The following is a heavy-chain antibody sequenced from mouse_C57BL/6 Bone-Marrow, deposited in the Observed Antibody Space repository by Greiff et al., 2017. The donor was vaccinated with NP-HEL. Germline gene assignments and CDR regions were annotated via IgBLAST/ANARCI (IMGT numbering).Heavy chain of an antibody. V-gene: IGHV1-76*01. D-gene: IGHD1-1*01. CDR3: ARREGITHFDY. CDR2: IYPGSGNT. Sequence: QVQLQQSGAELVRPGASVKLSCKASGYTFTDYYINWVKQRPGQGLEWIARIYPGSGNTYYNEKFKGKATLTAEKSSSTAYMQLSSLTSEDSAVYFCARREGITHFDYWGQGTTLTVSS. CDR1: GYTFTDYY. J-gene: IGHJ2*01.